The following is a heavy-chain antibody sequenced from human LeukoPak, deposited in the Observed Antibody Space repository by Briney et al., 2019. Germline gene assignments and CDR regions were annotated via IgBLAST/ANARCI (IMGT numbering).Heavy chain of an antibody. D-gene: IGHD2/OR15-2a*01. V-gene: IGHV4-34*01. Sequence: SETLSLTCAVYGGSFSGYYWSWIRQPPGKGLEWIGEINHSGSTNYNPSLKSRVTISVDTSKNQFSLKLSSVTAADTAVYYCATTTFRLGYWGQGTLVTVSS. J-gene: IGHJ4*02. CDR3: ATTTFRLGY. CDR2: INHSGST. CDR1: GGSFSGYY.